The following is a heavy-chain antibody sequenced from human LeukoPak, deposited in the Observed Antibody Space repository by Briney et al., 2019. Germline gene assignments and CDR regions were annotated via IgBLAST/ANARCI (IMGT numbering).Heavy chain of an antibody. Sequence: PGRSLRLSCAASGFTLRSYGMYGVCQAPGKGLEWVAVISFDGSTTYYADSVRGRFAVYRDNSKATLHLQMNILRAQATACYYGAKDENGAVAGLLDYWGQGILVTVSS. J-gene: IGHJ4*02. CDR3: AKDENGAVAGLLDY. CDR1: GFTLRSYG. CDR2: ISFDGSTT. D-gene: IGHD6-19*01. V-gene: IGHV3-30*18.